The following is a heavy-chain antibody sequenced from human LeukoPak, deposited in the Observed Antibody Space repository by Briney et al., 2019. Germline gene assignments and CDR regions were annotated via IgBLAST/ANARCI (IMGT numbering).Heavy chain of an antibody. J-gene: IGHJ6*02. V-gene: IGHV4-31*03. CDR2: IYYSGST. CDR1: GGSISSGGYY. Sequence: SETLPLTCTVSGGSISSGGYYWSWIRQHPGKGLEWIGYIYYSGSTYYNPSLKSRVTISVDTSKNQFSLKLSSVTAADTAVYYCVSSTRNYYYYGMDVWGQGTTVTVSS. D-gene: IGHD2-2*01. CDR3: VSSTRNYYYYGMDV.